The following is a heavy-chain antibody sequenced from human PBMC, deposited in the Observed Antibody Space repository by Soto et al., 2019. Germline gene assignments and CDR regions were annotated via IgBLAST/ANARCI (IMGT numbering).Heavy chain of an antibody. J-gene: IGHJ6*02. CDR2: ISGYNGNT. Sequence: QGQLVESGAEVKKPGASVKVSCKASGYTFTNYGISWVRQAPGQGLEWMGWISGYNGNTKYAQKFQGRVTMTTDTTTNTDYMDLRSLRSDDTAVYYCARDREYFYDSSGNYYYHYGMDVWGQGTRVTVS. D-gene: IGHD3-22*01. CDR3: ARDREYFYDSSGNYYYHYGMDV. V-gene: IGHV1-18*04. CDR1: GYTFTNYG.